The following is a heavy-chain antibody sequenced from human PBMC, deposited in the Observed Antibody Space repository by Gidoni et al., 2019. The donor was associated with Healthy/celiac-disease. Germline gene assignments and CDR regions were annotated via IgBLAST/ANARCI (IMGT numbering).Heavy chain of an antibody. CDR1: GFPFSSYS. CDR2: ISGSGGST. Sequence: EAQLLESGGGLVQPGGSLRLSCPAPGFPFSSYSMSWVRQAPGKGLEWVSAISGSGGSTYYADSVKGRFTISRDNSKNTLYLQMNSLRAEDTAVYYCAKGHYCSSTSCYFYYGMDVWGQGTTVTVSS. CDR3: AKGHYCSSTSCYFYYGMDV. J-gene: IGHJ6*02. V-gene: IGHV3-23*01. D-gene: IGHD2-2*01.